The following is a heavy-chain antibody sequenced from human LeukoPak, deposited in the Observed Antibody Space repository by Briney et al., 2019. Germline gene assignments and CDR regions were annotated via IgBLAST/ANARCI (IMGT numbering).Heavy chain of an antibody. J-gene: IGHJ4*02. CDR1: GGSISSYY. Sequence: SETLSLTCTVSGGSISSYYWSWIRQPPGKGLEWIGYIYYSGSTNYNPSHKSRVTISVDTSKNQFSLKLSSVTAADMAVYYCARLSVRGVMGEDYWGQGTLVTVSS. CDR3: ARLSVRGVMGEDY. CDR2: IYYSGST. V-gene: IGHV4-59*08. D-gene: IGHD3-10*01.